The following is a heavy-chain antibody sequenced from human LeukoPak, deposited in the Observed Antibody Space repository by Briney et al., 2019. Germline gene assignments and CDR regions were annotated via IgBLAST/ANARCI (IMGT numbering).Heavy chain of an antibody. D-gene: IGHD7-27*01. J-gene: IGHJ4*02. CDR1: GYTVTGYY. CDR3: ATPRDLTGDEGIDY. CDR2: SNPNSGGT. Sequence: ASVKVSCKASGYTVTGYYMHWVRQAPGQGLEWMGCSNPNSGGTNYAQKFQGRVTMTRDTSISTAYMELSRLRSDDTPVYYCATPRDLTGDEGIDYWGQGTLVTVSS. V-gene: IGHV1-2*02.